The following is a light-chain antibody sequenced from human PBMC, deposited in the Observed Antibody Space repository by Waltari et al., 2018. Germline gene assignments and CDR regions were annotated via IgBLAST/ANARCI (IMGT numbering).Light chain of an antibody. J-gene: IGKJ1*01. V-gene: IGKV3-20*01. CDR2: GAS. CDR1: QSVSRF. Sequence: EIVLTQSPGTLSLSPGERGTLSCRASQSVSRFLAWYQQKPGQAPRLLIYGASTRATGIPDRFSGSGSGTYFSLTISRLEPEDFAVYYCQKYDRLPATFGPGTKVEIK. CDR3: QKYDRLPAT.